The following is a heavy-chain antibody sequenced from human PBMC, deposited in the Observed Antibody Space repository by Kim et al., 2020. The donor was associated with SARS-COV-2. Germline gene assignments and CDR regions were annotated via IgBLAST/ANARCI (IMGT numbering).Heavy chain of an antibody. V-gene: IGHV1-18*01. J-gene: IGHJ4*02. Sequence: ASVKVSCKASGYTFTSYGISWVRQAPGQGLEWMGWISAYNGNTNYAQKLQGRVTMTTDTSTSTAYMELRSLRSDDTAVYYCARDNPRVGKWLTLDYWGQGTLVTVSS. CDR2: ISAYNGNT. CDR3: ARDNPRVGKWLTLDY. D-gene: IGHD6-19*01. CDR1: GYTFTSYG.